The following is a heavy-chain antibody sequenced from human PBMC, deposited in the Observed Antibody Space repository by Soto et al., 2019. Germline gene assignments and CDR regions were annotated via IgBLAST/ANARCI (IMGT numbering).Heavy chain of an antibody. CDR2: INAGNGNT. CDR1: GYTFTSYA. V-gene: IGHV1-3*01. D-gene: IGHD6-13*01. J-gene: IGHJ5*02. Sequence: ASVKVSCKASGYTFTSYAMHWVRQAPGQRLEWMGWINAGNGNTKYSQKFQGRVTITRDTSASTAYMELNSLRADDTAVYYCAKGSWLDESWGQGALVTVSS. CDR3: AKGSWLDES.